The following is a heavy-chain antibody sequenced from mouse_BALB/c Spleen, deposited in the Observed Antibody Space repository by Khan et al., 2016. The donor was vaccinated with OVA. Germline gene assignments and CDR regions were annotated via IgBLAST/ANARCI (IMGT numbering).Heavy chain of an antibody. CDR2: INSDGTYT. CDR3: ARHNFGPFAY. D-gene: IGHD1-3*01. CDR1: GFTFSSYA. J-gene: IGHJ3*01. V-gene: IGHV5-9-3*01. Sequence: EVELVESGGGLVKPGGSLKLSCAASGFTFSSYAMSWVRQTPEKRLEWVATINSDGTYTYYPDSVKGRFTISSDNAKNTLYLQMSSLRSEDTAMYYCARHNFGPFAYGGQGTLVTVSA.